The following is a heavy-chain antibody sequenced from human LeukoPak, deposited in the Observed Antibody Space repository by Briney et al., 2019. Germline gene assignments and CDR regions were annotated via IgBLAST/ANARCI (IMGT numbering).Heavy chain of an antibody. CDR1: GFTFSSYG. CDR3: AKAAQPGYYYYMDV. Sequence: GGSLRLSCAASGFTFSSYGMHWVRQAPGKGLEWVAFIRYDGSNKYYADSVKGRFTISRDNSKNTLYLQMNSLRAEDTAVYYCAKAAQPGYYYYMDVWGKGTTVTISS. V-gene: IGHV3-30*02. J-gene: IGHJ6*03. CDR2: IRYDGSNK. D-gene: IGHD1-14*01.